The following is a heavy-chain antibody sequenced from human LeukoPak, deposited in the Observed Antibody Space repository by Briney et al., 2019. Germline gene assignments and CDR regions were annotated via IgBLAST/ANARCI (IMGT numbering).Heavy chain of an antibody. CDR3: ARGPGIPSYYYYMDV. CDR2: IYTSGST. D-gene: IGHD1-14*01. J-gene: IGHJ6*03. Sequence: SETLSLTCTVSGGSISQYYWHWIRQPAGKGLEWIGRIYTSGSTNYNPSLKSRVTMSVDTSKNQFSLRVSSVTAADTAVYYCARGPGIPSYYYYMDVWGKGTTVTVSS. V-gene: IGHV4-4*07. CDR1: GGSISQYY.